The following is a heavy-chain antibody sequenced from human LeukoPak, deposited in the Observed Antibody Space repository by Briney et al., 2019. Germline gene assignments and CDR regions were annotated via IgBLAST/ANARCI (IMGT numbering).Heavy chain of an antibody. J-gene: IGHJ4*02. Sequence: ASVKVSCKASGGTFSSYAISWVRQAPGQGLEWMGWINPNSGGTNYAQKFQGWVTMTRDTSISTAYMELSRLRSDDTAVYYCARGSYDSGSYWFYFDYWGQGTLVTVSS. D-gene: IGHD1-26*01. V-gene: IGHV1-2*04. CDR2: INPNSGGT. CDR1: GGTFSSYA. CDR3: ARGSYDSGSYWFYFDY.